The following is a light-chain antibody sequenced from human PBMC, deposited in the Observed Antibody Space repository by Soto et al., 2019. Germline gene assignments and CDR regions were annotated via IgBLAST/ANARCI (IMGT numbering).Light chain of an antibody. Sequence: QTVVTQEPSLTVSPGGTVTLTCATSSGAVTSGNYPNWFQQKPGQAPRALIYSTNHKYSWTPARFSGSLLGGKAALTLSGVQPEDEADYYCLLFYGGQLGVFGGGTKLTVL. CDR3: LLFYGGQLGV. CDR2: STN. CDR1: SGAVTSGNY. J-gene: IGLJ2*01. V-gene: IGLV7-43*01.